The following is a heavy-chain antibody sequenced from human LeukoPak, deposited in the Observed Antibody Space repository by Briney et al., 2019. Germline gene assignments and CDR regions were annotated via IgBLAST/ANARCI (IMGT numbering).Heavy chain of an antibody. V-gene: IGHV1-46*01. J-gene: IGHJ3*02. D-gene: IGHD2-2*01. CDR2: INPSGGST. CDR1: GYTFTSYY. CDR3: ARLQYRGAFDI. Sequence: ASVKVSCKASGYTFTSYYMHWVRQAPGQGLEWMGIINPSGGSTSYAQKFQGRVTMTRDTSTSTVYMELSSLRSDDTAVYYCARLQYRGAFDIWGQGTMVTVSS.